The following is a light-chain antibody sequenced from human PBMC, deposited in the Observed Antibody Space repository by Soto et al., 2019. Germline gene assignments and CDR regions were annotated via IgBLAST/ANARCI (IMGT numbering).Light chain of an antibody. CDR2: DAS. V-gene: IGKV3-11*01. Sequence: VLTQSPATVSLYPGERATLSCRASQSVSSYLAWYQQKPGQAPRLLIYDASNRATGIPARFSGSGSGTDFTLTISSLEPEDFAVYYCQQRSNWPITFGQGRRLEIK. CDR1: QSVSSY. J-gene: IGKJ5*01. CDR3: QQRSNWPIT.